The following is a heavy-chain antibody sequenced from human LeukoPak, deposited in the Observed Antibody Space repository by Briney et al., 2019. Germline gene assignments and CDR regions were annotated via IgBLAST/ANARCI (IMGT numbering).Heavy chain of an antibody. Sequence: GASVKVSCKASGYTFTSYDINWVRQATGQGLEWMGWMNPNSGNTGYAQKFQGRVTMTGNTSISTAYMELSSLRSEDTAVYYCARAPGGTTVTSSYYFDYWGQGTLVTVSS. CDR2: MNPNSGNT. CDR1: GYTFTSYD. D-gene: IGHD4-17*01. J-gene: IGHJ4*02. V-gene: IGHV1-8*01. CDR3: ARAPGGTTVTSSYYFDY.